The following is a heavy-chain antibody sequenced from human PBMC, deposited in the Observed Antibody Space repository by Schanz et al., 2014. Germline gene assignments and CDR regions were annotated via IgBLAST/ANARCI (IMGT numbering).Heavy chain of an antibody. CDR1: SGSISTRTYY. Sequence: QLQLQESGPGLVKPSETLSLTCIVSSGSISTRTYYWGWVRQPPGKGLEWIGSRHYSGDTYSNPSLKSRVSTSVDTPNKQFSLKMTSVTAEDTAVYYCALDLLVVTLGYNSFDHWGQGTLVTVSS. CDR3: ALDLLVVTLGYNSFDH. V-gene: IGHV4-39*01. CDR2: RHYSGDT. J-gene: IGHJ4*02. D-gene: IGHD2-2*03.